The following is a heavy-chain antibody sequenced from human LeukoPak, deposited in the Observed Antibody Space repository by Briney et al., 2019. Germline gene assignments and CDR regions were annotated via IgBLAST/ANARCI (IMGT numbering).Heavy chain of an antibody. J-gene: IGHJ6*02. D-gene: IGHD3-10*01. CDR3: ARDYTSGGMDV. V-gene: IGHV3-72*01. CDR1: GFTFSDHY. CDR2: TRNKANRYTT. Sequence: GGSLRLSCAVSGFTFSDHYMDWVRQAPGKGLEWVGRTRNKANRYTTEYAASVKGRVTISRHESKNSLYLQMNSLKTEDTAVYYRARDYTSGGMDVWGQGTTVTVSS.